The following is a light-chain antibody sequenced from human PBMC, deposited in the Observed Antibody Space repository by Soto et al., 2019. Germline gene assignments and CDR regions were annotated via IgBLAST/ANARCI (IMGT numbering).Light chain of an antibody. CDR3: CSYVGSYSYV. V-gene: IGLV2-14*01. J-gene: IGLJ1*01. CDR2: EVN. CDR1: SSDIGAYVY. Sequence: QSALTQPASLSGSPGQSITISCTGTSSDIGAYVYVSWFQQHPGKAPKLMISEVNNRPSGVSNRFSGSKSGNTASLTISGLQAEDEADYYCCSYVGSYSYVFGIGTKVTVL.